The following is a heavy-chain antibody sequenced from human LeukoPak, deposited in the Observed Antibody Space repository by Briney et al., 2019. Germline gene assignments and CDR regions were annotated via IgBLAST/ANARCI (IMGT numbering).Heavy chain of an antibody. CDR3: ARAGLAVAGYSYMAV. CDR2: LYPVDSDP. Sequence: GESLKISCKGSGYRFTSYSIGGAGQMPGKGLEGMGILYPVDSDPRYSPTFQSPVTTSPDKSISTAYLQWSSLKDSDTAMYYCARAGLAVAGYSYMAVAGKPTT. D-gene: IGHD6-19*01. CDR1: GYRFTSYS. V-gene: IGHV5-51*01. J-gene: IGHJ6*03.